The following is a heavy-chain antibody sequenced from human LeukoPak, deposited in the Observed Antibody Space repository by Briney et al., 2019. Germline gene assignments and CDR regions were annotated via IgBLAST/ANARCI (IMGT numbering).Heavy chain of an antibody. D-gene: IGHD5-18*01. CDR1: GFTFSSYA. V-gene: IGHV3-30*04. CDR2: ISYDGSIK. CDR3: AKDMGIQLWGDAFDI. J-gene: IGHJ3*02. Sequence: HPGRSLRLSCAASGFTFSSYAMHWVRQAPGKGLEWVAVISYDGSIKYSADSVKGRFTISRDNSKNTLYLQMNSLRPEDTAVYYCAKDMGIQLWGDAFDIWGQGTMVTVSS.